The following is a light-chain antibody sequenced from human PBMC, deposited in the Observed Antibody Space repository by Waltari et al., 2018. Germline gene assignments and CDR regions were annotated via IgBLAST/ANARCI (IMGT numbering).Light chain of an antibody. Sequence: VVFTQFPGTLSLSPGETATLSCRTSQSLINNYLAWYQQKPGQAPRLLIYATSTRASGIPDRFSGSESGTDFTLTISRLEPEDFAVYDCQHYGSSLYTFGQGTKLELK. CDR1: QSLINNY. J-gene: IGKJ2*01. V-gene: IGKV3-20*01. CDR2: ATS. CDR3: QHYGSSLYT.